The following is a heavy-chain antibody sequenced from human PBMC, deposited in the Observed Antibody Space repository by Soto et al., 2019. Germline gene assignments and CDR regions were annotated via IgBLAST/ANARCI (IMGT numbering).Heavy chain of an antibody. V-gene: IGHV3-23*01. D-gene: IGHD3-3*01. Sequence: GGSLRLSCAASGFTFSSYAMSWVRQAPGKGLEWVSAISGSGGGTYYADSVKGRFTISRDNSKNTLYLQMNSLRAEDAAVYYCAKALTFEAGVVNLYYYYGMDVWGQGTTVTVPS. CDR3: AKALTFEAGVVNLYYYYGMDV. CDR2: ISGSGGGT. J-gene: IGHJ6*02. CDR1: GFTFSSYA.